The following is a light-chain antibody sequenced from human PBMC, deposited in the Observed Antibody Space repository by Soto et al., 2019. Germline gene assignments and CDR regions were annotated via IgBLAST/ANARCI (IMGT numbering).Light chain of an antibody. V-gene: IGKV4-1*01. CDR1: QSVLYSSNNKNY. CDR2: WAS. J-gene: IGKJ2*01. CDR3: QQYYNTPSYT. Sequence: DIVMTQSPDSLAVSLGERATINCKSSQSVLYSSNNKNYLAWYQQKPGQPPKLLIYWASTRESGVTDRFSGSGSGTDFTLTISSLQAEDVAVYYCQQYYNTPSYTFGQGTNLEI.